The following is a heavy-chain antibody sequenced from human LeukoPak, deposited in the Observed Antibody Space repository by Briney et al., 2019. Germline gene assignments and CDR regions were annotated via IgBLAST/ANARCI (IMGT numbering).Heavy chain of an antibody. D-gene: IGHD4-17*01. J-gene: IGHJ4*02. CDR2: ISSSSSYI. V-gene: IGHV3-21*01. CDR3: ARVPTVTTRECYFDY. CDR1: GFTFSSYS. Sequence: GGSLRLSCAASGFTFSSYSMNWIRQAPGKGLEWVSSISSSSSYIYYADSVKGRFTISRDNAKNSLYLQMNSLRAEDTAVYYCARVPTVTTRECYFDYWGQGTLVTVSS.